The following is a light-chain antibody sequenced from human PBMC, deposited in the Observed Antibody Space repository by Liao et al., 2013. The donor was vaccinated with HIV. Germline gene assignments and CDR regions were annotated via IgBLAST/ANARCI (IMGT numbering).Light chain of an antibody. CDR3: QASDSTTDVV. CDR2: YDS. CDR1: NIGKKS. V-gene: IGLV3-21*01. J-gene: IGLJ2*01. Sequence: SYVLTQPPSVSVSPGETASITCGGDNIGKKSVHWYQQKPGQAPVLVIYYDSDRPSGIPARFSGSNSGNTATLTISETQALDEADYYCQASDSTTDVVFGGGTRLTVV.